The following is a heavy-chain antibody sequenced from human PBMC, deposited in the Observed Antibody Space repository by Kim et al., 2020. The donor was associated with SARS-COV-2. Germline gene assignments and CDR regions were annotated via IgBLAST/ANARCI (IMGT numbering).Heavy chain of an antibody. CDR3: ARDYSGSYYNYYYGMDV. CDR2: IIPILGIA. V-gene: IGHV1-69*04. CDR1: GGTFSSYA. J-gene: IGHJ6*02. D-gene: IGHD1-26*01. Sequence: SVKVSCKASGGTFSSYAISWVRQAPGQGLEWMGRIIPILGIANYAQKFQGRVTITADKSTSTAYMELSSLRSEDTAVYYCARDYSGSYYNYYYGMDVWGQGTTVTVSS.